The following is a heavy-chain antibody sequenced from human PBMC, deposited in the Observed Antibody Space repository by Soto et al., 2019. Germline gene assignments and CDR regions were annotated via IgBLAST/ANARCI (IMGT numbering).Heavy chain of an antibody. V-gene: IGHV3-23*01. Sequence: EVQLLESGGGLVHPGGSLRLSCAASGFTFSRYAMSCVRQYPGNGLEWVSAIRGSGCSTDYADSVKGRFTISRDNSKNTGYLQMISLSAEDRCLYYGAKDSTVLAKSTYYDFWSGYYMADGAFDNRGRGSMVTVSS. CDR2: IRGSGCST. D-gene: IGHD3-3*01. CDR1: GFTFSRYA. CDR3: AKDSTVLAKSTYYDFWSGYYMADGAFDN. J-gene: IGHJ3*02.